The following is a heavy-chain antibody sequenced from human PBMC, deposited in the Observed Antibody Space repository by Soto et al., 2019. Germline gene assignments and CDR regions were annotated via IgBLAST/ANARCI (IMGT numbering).Heavy chain of an antibody. D-gene: IGHD3-22*01. V-gene: IGHV3-74*03. CDR2: INGAGDTT. CDR3: ARVPYYCDRNGEIYYFDH. Sequence: GWSLRLSCASSVFPFPNYWMHWVRQAPGKGLVWVSRINGAGDTTTYADSVRGRFTVSRDNAENTVYLQMNSLRADDSGVYYCARVPYYCDRNGEIYYFDHWGQGSLVTVSS. J-gene: IGHJ4*02. CDR1: VFPFPNYW.